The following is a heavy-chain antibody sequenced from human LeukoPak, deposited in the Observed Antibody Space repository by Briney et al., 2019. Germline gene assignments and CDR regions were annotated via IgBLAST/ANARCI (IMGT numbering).Heavy chain of an antibody. CDR2: SNPNSGGT. V-gene: IGHV1-2*02. Sequence: ASVKVSCKTSGYTFTGYYIHWVRQAPGQGHEWMGWSNPNSGGTKYAQKFQGRVTMTRDTSISTAYMELSRLRSDDTAVYYCARDRGGYLDAFDIWGQGTMVTVSS. J-gene: IGHJ3*02. CDR3: ARDRGGYLDAFDI. D-gene: IGHD3-22*01. CDR1: GYTFTGYY.